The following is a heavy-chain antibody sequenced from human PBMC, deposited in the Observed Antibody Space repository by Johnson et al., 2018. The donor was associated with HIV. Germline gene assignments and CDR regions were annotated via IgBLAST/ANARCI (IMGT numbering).Heavy chain of an antibody. V-gene: IGHV3-30-3*02. CDR2: ISYDGSNK. D-gene: IGHD1-26*01. J-gene: IGHJ3*02. CDR1: GFTFSSYA. CDR3: AKATEGEGLWAFDI. Sequence: QVQLVESGGGVVQPGRSLRLSCAASGFTFSSYAMYWVRQAPGKGLEWVAVISYDGSNKYYADSVKGRFTISRDNAKNSLYLQMNSLRAEDTALYYCAKATEGEGLWAFDIWGQGTMVTVSS.